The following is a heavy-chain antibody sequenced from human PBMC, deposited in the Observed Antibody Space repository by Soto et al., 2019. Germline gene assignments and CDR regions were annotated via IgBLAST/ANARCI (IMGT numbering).Heavy chain of an antibody. CDR2: IFFDGRNE. D-gene: IGHD3-9*01. Sequence: AGGSLRLSCAASGFIFSTYAMPWVRQAPGKGLEWVALIFFDGRNEYYADSVKGRSIISRDNSKKTLDLHMNSLTPENTAVYYCAKDMPTNNDILTGYYSGFDYWGPGTLVTVAS. V-gene: IGHV3-30*18. J-gene: IGHJ4*02. CDR3: AKDMPTNNDILTGYYSGFDY. CDR1: GFIFSTYA.